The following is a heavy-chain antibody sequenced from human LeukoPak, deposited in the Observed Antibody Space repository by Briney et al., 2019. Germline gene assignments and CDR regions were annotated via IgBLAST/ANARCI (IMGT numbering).Heavy chain of an antibody. J-gene: IGHJ1*01. CDR3: ARDKIVGPSDFQH. V-gene: IGHV3-7*01. CDR2: IKQDGSEK. Sequence: GSLRLSCAASGFTFSSYWMSWVRQAPGKGLEWVANIKQDGSEKYYVDSVKGRFTISRDNAKNSLYLQMNSLRAEDTAVYYCARDKIVGPSDFQHWGQGTLVTVSS. CDR1: GFTFSSYW. D-gene: IGHD1-26*01.